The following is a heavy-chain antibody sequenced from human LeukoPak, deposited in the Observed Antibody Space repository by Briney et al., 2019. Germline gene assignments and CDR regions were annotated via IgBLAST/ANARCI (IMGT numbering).Heavy chain of an antibody. V-gene: IGHV4-59*12. D-gene: IGHD3-3*01. CDR1: GAPINDYY. J-gene: IGHJ4*02. Sequence: SETLSHTRTVSGAPINDYYWTWIRQPPGKGLEWIGEVHLDGRTNYNPSLTGRLTMSVDLYENHISLKLTSVTAADTAVYYCAREGGFYRPLDYSGQGTLVTVSS. CDR3: AREGGFYRPLDY. CDR2: VHLDGRT.